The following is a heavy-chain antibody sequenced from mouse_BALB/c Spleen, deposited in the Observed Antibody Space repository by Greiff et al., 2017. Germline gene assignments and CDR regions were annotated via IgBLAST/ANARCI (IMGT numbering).Heavy chain of an antibody. Sequence: EVQGVESGGGLVKPGGSLKLSCAASGFTFSSYAMSWVRQSPEKRLEWVAEISSGGSYTYYPDTVTGRFTISSDNAKNTLYLEMSSLRSEDTVMYYCARGRYFDYWGQGTTLTVSS. CDR3: ARGRYFDY. CDR1: GFTFSSYA. V-gene: IGHV5-9-4*01. J-gene: IGHJ2*01. CDR2: ISSGGSYT.